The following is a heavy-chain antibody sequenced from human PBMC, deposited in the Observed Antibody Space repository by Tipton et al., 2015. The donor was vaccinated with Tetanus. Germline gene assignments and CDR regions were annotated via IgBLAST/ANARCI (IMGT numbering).Heavy chain of an antibody. D-gene: IGHD6-6*01. CDR1: GYNFNLYW. CDR2: IYPGDSET. V-gene: IGHV5-51*01. CDR3: ARLHLRTFASSSGY. J-gene: IGHJ1*01. Sequence: QLVQSGAEVKKPGESLKISCQGSGYNFNLYWIAWVRQMPGKGLEWMGIIYPGDSETRYSPSFQVHVTMSADKSINTAYLQWSSLKASDTAIYYCARLHLRTFASSSGYWGHGTMVTVSS.